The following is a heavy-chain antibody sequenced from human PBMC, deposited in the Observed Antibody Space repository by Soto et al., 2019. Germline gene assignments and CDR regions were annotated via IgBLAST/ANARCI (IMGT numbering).Heavy chain of an antibody. CDR3: ARDPSCGGDCYLSRWFDP. D-gene: IGHD2-21*02. J-gene: IGHJ5*02. CDR1: GGSISSSNW. V-gene: IGHV4-4*02. Sequence: PSETLSLTCAVSGGSISSSNWWSWVRQPPGKGLEWIGEIYHSGSTNYNPSLKSRVTISVDKSKNQFSLKLSSVTAADTAVYYCARDPSCGGDCYLSRWFDPWGQGTLVTVS. CDR2: IYHSGST.